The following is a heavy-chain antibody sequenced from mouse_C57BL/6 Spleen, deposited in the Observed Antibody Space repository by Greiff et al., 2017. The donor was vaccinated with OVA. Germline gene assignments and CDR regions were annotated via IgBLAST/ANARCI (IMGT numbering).Heavy chain of an antibody. CDR2: INPSSGYT. J-gene: IGHJ4*01. V-gene: IGHV1-7*01. CDR3: ARVGYDRDYYSMDY. D-gene: IGHD2-2*01. Sequence: VKLVESGAELAKPGASVKLSCKASGYTFTSYWMHWVKQRPGQGLEWIGYINPSSGYTKYNQKFKDKATLTADTSSSTAYMQRSILTYEDAAVYYCARVGYDRDYYSMDYWGQGTSVTVSS. CDR1: GYTFTSYW.